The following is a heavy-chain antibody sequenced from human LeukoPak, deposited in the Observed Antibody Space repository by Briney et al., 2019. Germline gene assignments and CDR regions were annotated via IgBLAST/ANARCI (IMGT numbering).Heavy chain of an antibody. Sequence: GGSLRDSCAASGFPFSTYWVHWVRQVPGKGLVWVSRIDPDGRSTNYADSVKGRFTISRDSAKNTLYLQMNSLRVEDTALYYCARARYSGGSFDYFDFCGEGTLVIVSS. V-gene: IGHV3-74*01. CDR3: ARARYSGGSFDYFDF. CDR1: GFPFSTYW. D-gene: IGHD2-15*01. CDR2: IDPDGRST. J-gene: IGHJ4*02.